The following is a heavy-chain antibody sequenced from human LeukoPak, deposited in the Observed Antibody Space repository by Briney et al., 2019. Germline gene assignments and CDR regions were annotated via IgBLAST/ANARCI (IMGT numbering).Heavy chain of an antibody. CDR2: IKQDGSEQ. D-gene: IGHD3-10*01. J-gene: IGHJ3*02. CDR3: ASSPQSRSGSAFDI. Sequence: PGGSLRLSCAASGFTFSIYWMSWVRQAPGKGPEWVANIKQDGSEQNYMDSVKGRFTISRDNAKNSLYLRMNSLRAEDTAVYYCASSPQSRSGSAFDIWGQGTMVTVSS. V-gene: IGHV3-7*01. CDR1: GFTFSIYW.